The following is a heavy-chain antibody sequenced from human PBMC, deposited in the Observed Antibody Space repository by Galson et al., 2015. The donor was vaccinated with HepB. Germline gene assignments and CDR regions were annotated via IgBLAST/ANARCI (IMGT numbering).Heavy chain of an antibody. CDR2: IIPLFGTS. Sequence: SVKVSCKASGGPFKFYGISWIRQAPGQGLEWMGAIIPLFGTSNYAQKFQGRVTITADEITSTAYTNMSSLSSEDTAVYYCARGGYCSSGSCYGNWFDPWGQGTLITVSS. CDR1: GGPFKFYG. J-gene: IGHJ5*02. V-gene: IGHV1-69*13. CDR3: ARGGYCSSGSCYGNWFDP. D-gene: IGHD2-15*01.